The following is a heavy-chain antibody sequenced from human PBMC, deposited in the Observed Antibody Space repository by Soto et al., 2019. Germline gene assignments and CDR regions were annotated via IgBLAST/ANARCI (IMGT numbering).Heavy chain of an antibody. V-gene: IGHV4-28*01. CDR2: IYYSGST. J-gene: IGHJ6*03. D-gene: IGHD5-18*01. CDR1: GYSISSSNW. Sequence: PSETLSLTCAVSGYSISSSNWWGWIRQPPGKGLEWIGYIYYSGSTYYNPSLKSRVTMSVDTSKNQFSLKLSSVTAVDTAVYYCAGATAMVTSMFHYYYYMDVWGKGTTVTVSS. CDR3: AGATAMVTSMFHYYYYMDV.